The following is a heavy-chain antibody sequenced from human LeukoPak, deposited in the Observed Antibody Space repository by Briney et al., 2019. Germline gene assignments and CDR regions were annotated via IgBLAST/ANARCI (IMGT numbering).Heavy chain of an antibody. J-gene: IGHJ4*02. CDR3: ARGLGLRFLEWFGRFDY. CDR2: MNPNSGNT. D-gene: IGHD3-3*01. CDR1: GYTFTSYD. Sequence: ASVKVSCKASGYTFTSYDINWVRQATGQGLEWMGWMNPNSGNTGYAQKFQGRVTITRNTSISTAYMELSSLRSEDTAVYYCARGLGLRFLEWFGRFDYWGQGTLVTVSS. V-gene: IGHV1-8*03.